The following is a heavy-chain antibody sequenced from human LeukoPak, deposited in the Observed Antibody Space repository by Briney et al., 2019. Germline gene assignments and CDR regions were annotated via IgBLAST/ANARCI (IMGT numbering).Heavy chain of an antibody. CDR2: IRYDGSNK. CDR1: GFTFSSYS. CDR3: AKDPGSGYAIDP. J-gene: IGHJ5*02. Sequence: GGSLRLSCAASGFTFSSYSMNWVRQAPGKGLEWVAFIRYDGSNKYYADSVKGRFTISRDNSKNTLYLQMNSLRAEDTAVYYCAKDPGSGYAIDPWGQGTLVTVSS. D-gene: IGHD5-12*01. V-gene: IGHV3-30*02.